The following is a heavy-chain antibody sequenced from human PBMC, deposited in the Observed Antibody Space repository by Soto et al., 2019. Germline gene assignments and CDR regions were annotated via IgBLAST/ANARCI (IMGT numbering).Heavy chain of an antibody. CDR3: ARGVGLGQSDTAMDY. Sequence: PSETLSLTCAVSGGSISSSNWWSWVRQPPGKGLEWIGEIYHSGSTNYNPSLKSRVTISVDKSKNQFSLKLSSVTAADTAVYYCARGVGLGQSDTAMDYWGQGTLVTVSS. CDR1: GGSISSSNW. J-gene: IGHJ4*02. D-gene: IGHD5-18*01. V-gene: IGHV4-4*02. CDR2: IYHSGST.